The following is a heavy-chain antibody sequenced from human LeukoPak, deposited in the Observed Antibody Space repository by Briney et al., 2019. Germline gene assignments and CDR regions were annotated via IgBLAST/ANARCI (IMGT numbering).Heavy chain of an antibody. V-gene: IGHV4-59*11. CDR1: GGSISSHY. CDR3: ARVPDSSSWYGWFDP. Sequence: SEALSLTCTVSGGSISSHYWSWIRQPPGKGLEWIGYIYYSGSTNYNPSLKSRVTISVDTSKNQFSLKLSSVTAADTAVYYCARVPDSSSWYGWFDPWGQGTLVTVSP. J-gene: IGHJ5*02. CDR2: IYYSGST. D-gene: IGHD6-13*01.